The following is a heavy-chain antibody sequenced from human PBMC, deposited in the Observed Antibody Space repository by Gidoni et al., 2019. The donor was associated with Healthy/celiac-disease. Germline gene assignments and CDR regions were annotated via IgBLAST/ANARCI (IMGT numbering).Heavy chain of an antibody. CDR1: GGSISSRSYY. Sequence: QLQMQESGPGLVKPSGTLSLTCRVSGGSISSRSYYWGEVRQHPGKGLEWLGSVFHTGNTYFDPSLKTRVTISVDTSTNQFSLYLNSVTAADSAVYYCATVAGSIWYRAWFVFWGQGTLVIVSS. J-gene: IGHJ5*01. CDR2: VFHTGNT. CDR3: ATVAGSIWYRAWFVF. D-gene: IGHD6-13*01. V-gene: IGHV4-39*01.